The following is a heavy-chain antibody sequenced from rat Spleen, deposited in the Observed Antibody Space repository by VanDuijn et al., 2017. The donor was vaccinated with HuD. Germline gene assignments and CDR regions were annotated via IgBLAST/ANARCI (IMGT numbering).Heavy chain of an antibody. J-gene: IGHJ1*01. V-gene: IGHV5-7*01. D-gene: IGHD1-2*01. Sequence: EVQLVESGGGLIQPGRSLKLSCAASGFTFDDYHMAWVRQAPTKGLEWVASINYDGSSTYYRDSVKGRFTISRDNAKNTQSLQMDSLRSEDTATYYCVRDYSNYTPYWYFDFWGPGTMVTVSS. CDR2: INYDGSST. CDR3: VRDYSNYTPYWYFDF. CDR1: GFTFDDYH.